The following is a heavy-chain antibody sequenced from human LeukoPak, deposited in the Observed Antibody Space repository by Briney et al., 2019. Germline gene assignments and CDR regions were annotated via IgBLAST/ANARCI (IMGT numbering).Heavy chain of an antibody. CDR1: GFIFSNYA. CDR3: ARDSTYWYDSGSSGPHYFDY. CDR2: ISSDGSKT. J-gene: IGHJ4*02. Sequence: GRSPRLPCAASGFIFSNYAMHRVRQAPGKGLEWVALISSDGSKTYHADSVKGRFSISRDNSKNTLYLQLNSLRAEDTSVYYCARDSTYWYDSGSSGPHYFDYWGQGTLVTVSS. V-gene: IGHV3-30*01. D-gene: IGHD3-10*01.